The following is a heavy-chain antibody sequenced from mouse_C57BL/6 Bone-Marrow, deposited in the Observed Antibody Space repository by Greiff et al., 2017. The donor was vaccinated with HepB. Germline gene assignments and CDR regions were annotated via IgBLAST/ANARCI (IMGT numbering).Heavy chain of an antibody. J-gene: IGHJ1*03. CDR1: GYSFTDYN. CDR3: ASVVATDWYFDV. CDR2: INPNYGTT. D-gene: IGHD1-1*01. Sequence: EVQLQQSGPELVKPGASVKISCKASGYSFTDYNMNWVKQSNGKSLEWIGVINPNYGTTSYNQKFKGKATLTVDQPSSTPYMQLNSLTSEDSAVYYCASVVATDWYFDVWGTGTTVTVSS. V-gene: IGHV1-39*01.